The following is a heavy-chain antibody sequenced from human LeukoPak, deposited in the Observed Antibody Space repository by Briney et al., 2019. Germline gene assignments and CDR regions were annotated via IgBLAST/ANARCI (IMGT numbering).Heavy chain of an antibody. V-gene: IGHV3-66*01. J-gene: IGHJ6*02. CDR1: GFSVGSNF. D-gene: IGHD6-13*01. CDR2: IHSGGNT. CDR3: ARGQLAMDV. Sequence: QSGGFLRLSCAASGFSVGSNFMRWVRQAPGKGLGWVSVIHSGGNTYYADSVKGRITVSRDTPKNTVYLQMNSLRDEDTAVYYCARGQLAMDVWGQGTTVTVSS.